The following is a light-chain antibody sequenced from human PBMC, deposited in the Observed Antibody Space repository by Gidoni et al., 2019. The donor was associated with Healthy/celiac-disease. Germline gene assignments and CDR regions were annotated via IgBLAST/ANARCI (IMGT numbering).Light chain of an antibody. CDR1: QSISSY. J-gene: IGKJ4*01. Sequence: DIQMTQSPSSLSASVGDRVTITCRASQSISSYLNWYQQKPGKAPKLRIYAASSVQSGVPSRCSGSGSGTDFTLTISSLQPEDFATYYCQQSYSTLGTCXGXTKVXIK. CDR2: AAS. V-gene: IGKV1-39*01. CDR3: QQSYSTLGT.